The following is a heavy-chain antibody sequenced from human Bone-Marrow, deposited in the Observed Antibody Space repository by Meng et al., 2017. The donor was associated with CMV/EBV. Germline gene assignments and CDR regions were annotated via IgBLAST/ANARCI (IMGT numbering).Heavy chain of an antibody. CDR2: INPNSGGT. V-gene: IGHV1-2*02. CDR3: ARDDTVPAATQPDYYYYGMDV. D-gene: IGHD2-2*01. CDR1: GYTFTGYY. J-gene: IGHJ6*02. Sequence: ASVKVSCKASGYTFTGYYMHWVRQAPGQGLEWMGWINPNSGGTNYAQKFQGRVTMTRDTSTSTVYMELSRLRSDDTAVYCCARDDTVPAATQPDYYYYGMDVWGQGTTVTVSS.